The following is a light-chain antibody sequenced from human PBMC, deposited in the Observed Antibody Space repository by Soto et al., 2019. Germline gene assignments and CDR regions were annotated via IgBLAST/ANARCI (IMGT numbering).Light chain of an antibody. V-gene: IGKV1-12*01. J-gene: IGKJ1*01. CDR3: QPANSFPPWT. CDR1: QSIGRW. Sequence: DIQMTQSPSSVSASVGDRVTITCRASQSIGRWLAWYQQKPGKAPNLLIYGASSLASGVPSRFSGSGSGTEFTLTISSLQPEDLATYYCQPANSFPPWTFGQGTKVGI. CDR2: GAS.